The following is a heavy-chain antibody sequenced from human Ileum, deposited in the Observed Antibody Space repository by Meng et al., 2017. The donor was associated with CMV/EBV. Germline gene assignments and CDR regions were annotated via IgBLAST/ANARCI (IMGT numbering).Heavy chain of an antibody. V-gene: IGHV3-30*02. CDR3: ANDDDSRTGCLRGYYGMDV. J-gene: IGHJ6*02. CDR1: GFTFSSYG. Sequence: GESLKTSCAASGFTFSSYGMHWVRQAPGKGLEWVAFIRYDGSNKYYADPVKGRFTISRDNYKNTLYLQMNRLRAKDTAVYYYANDDDSRTGCLRGYYGMDVWGQGTTVTVSS. CDR2: IRYDGSNK. D-gene: IGHD3-22*01.